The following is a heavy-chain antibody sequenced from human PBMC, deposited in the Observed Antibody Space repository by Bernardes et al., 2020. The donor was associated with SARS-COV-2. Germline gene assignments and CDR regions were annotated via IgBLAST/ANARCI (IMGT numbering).Heavy chain of an antibody. CDR2: ISPRFGST. CDR3: AREPIAARPGIWFDP. D-gene: IGHD6-6*01. V-gene: IGHV1-69*13. CDR1: GYTFSSYG. J-gene: IGHJ5*02. Sequence: SVKVSCKASGYTFSSYGINWVRQAPGQGLEWMGWISPRFGSTNYAQNFQGRVTITADESSSTAYMELSSLRSEDTALYYCAREPIAARPGIWFDPWGQGTLVTVSS.